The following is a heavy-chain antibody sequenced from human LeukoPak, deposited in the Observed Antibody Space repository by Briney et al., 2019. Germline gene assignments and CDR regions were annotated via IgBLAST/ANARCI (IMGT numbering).Heavy chain of an antibody. J-gene: IGHJ4*02. CDR2: INQGGSVK. CDR3: ARVGYSGWNLEY. D-gene: IGHD5-12*01. V-gene: IGHV3-7*01. Sequence: GGSLRLSCAASGYTFSNFEMNWVRQAPGKGLEWVANINQGGSVKYYVDSVKGRFTISRDDAKNSLYVQMNSLRDEDTAVYYCARVGYSGWNLEYWGQGTLVTVSS. CDR1: GYTFSNFE.